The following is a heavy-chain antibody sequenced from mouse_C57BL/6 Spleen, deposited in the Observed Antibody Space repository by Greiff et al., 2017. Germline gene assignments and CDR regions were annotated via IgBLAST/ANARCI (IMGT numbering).Heavy chain of an antibody. V-gene: IGHV5-17*01. CDR3: ARKGSSDFDH. CDR1: GFPFSDYG. CDR2: ISRGSSTI. J-gene: IGHJ2*01. Sequence: EVKLMESGGGLVKPGGSLKLSCAASGFPFSDYGMHWVRQAPEKGLEWVAYISRGSSTIYYAGTVKGRFTISRDNAKNTLFLQMTRLRSEDTAMYYYARKGSSDFDHWGQGTTLTVSS. D-gene: IGHD1-1*01.